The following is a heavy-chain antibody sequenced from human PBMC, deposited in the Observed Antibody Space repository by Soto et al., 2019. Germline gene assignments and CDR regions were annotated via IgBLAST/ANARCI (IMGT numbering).Heavy chain of an antibody. V-gene: IGHV1-69*12. CDR3: ARDRGPSSGYYPYWFDP. CDR2: IIPIFGTA. CDR1: GGTFSSYA. J-gene: IGHJ5*02. D-gene: IGHD3-22*01. Sequence: QVQLVQSGAEVKKPGSSVKVSCKASGGTFSSYAINWVRQAPGQGLEWMGGIIPIFGTANHAQRFQGSGTITADESTSTAYVGLSSLRSEDTAVYYCARDRGPSSGYYPYWFDPWGQGTLVTVSS.